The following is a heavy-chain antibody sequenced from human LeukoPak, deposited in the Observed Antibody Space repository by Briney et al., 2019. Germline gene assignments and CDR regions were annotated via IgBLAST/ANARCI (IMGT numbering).Heavy chain of an antibody. CDR1: DGSINSGIYY. J-gene: IGHJ6*03. CDR3: ARERGYCSSTSCSYYYMDV. CDR2: ISYLGST. D-gene: IGHD2-2*01. Sequence: SETLSLTCTVSDGSINSGIYYWGWIRQPPGKGLECIGCISYLGSTYYNPSIKSRVTISGDTSKNHFSLKLSSVTAADTAVYYCARERGYCSSTSCSYYYMDVWGEGTTVTVSS. V-gene: IGHV4-39*07.